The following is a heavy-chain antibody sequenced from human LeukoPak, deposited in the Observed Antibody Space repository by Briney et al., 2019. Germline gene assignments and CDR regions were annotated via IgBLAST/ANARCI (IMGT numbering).Heavy chain of an antibody. Sequence: SQTLSLTCAISGDSVSSNSAAWNWIRQSSSRGLEWLGRTYYRSKWYNDYAVSVKSRITINPDTSKNQFSPQLNSVTPEDTAVYYCARASPYYYDSSGYDPGWYYFDYWGQGTLVTVSS. V-gene: IGHV6-1*01. J-gene: IGHJ4*02. CDR2: TYYRSKWYN. CDR3: ARASPYYYDSSGYDPGWYYFDY. CDR1: GDSVSSNSAA. D-gene: IGHD3-22*01.